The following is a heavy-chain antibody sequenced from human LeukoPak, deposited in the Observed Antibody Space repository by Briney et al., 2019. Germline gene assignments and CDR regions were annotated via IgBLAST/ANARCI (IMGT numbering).Heavy chain of an antibody. V-gene: IGHV3-23*01. J-gene: IGHJ4*02. CDR2: ITGSGDTT. CDR1: RFTFSGYA. D-gene: IGHD2-15*01. Sequence: GGSLRLSCAASRFTFSGYAMSWVRQAPGKGLEWVSSITGSGDTTYYADSVKGRFTISRDNSKNTLYLQMNSLRAEDTAVYYCAKARGYCSGGNCYSGFDYWGQGTLVTVSS. CDR3: AKARGYCSGGNCYSGFDY.